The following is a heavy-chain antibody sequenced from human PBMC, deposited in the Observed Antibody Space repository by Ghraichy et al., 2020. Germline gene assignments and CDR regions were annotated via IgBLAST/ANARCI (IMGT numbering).Heavy chain of an antibody. Sequence: SQTLSLTCTVSAGSFSSGSYYWSWIRPPAGKGLEWIGHMYTSGSTNYNPSLKSRVTISVDTSKNQFSLKLSSVTAADTAVYYCARGVREGFDPWGQGTLVTVSS. CDR1: AGSFSSGSYY. D-gene: IGHD1-1*01. J-gene: IGHJ5*02. V-gene: IGHV4-61*09. CDR3: ARGVREGFDP. CDR2: MYTSGST.